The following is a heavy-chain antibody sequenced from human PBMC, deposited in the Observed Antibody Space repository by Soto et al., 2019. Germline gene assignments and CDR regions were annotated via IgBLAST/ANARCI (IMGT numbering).Heavy chain of an antibody. Sequence: SETLSLTCTVSGGSISSGDYYWSWIRRQPPGKGLEWIGNTYYSGTTYSNPSLRSRITVSVDTSKNQFSLKLSSVTAADTAVYYCARANYDFWSGYYFDYWGQGTLVTVSS. CDR3: ARANYDFWSGYYFDY. J-gene: IGHJ4*02. CDR2: TYYSGTT. V-gene: IGHV4-30-4*01. D-gene: IGHD3-3*01. CDR1: GGSISSGDYY.